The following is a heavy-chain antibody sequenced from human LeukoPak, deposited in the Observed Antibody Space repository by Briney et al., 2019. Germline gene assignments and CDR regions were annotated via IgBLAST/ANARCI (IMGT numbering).Heavy chain of an antibody. Sequence: GGSPRLSCAAPGFPFSSFAMSWAREALGKGLEGVSHICGSGGSTYYADSVKGRFTISRDNSKNTLYLQMNSLRAEDTAVYYCAKDRLRKSSGSIFDYWGQGTLVTVSS. D-gene: IGHD6-19*01. J-gene: IGHJ4*02. CDR2: ICGSGGST. CDR1: GFPFSSFA. CDR3: AKDRLRKSSGSIFDY. V-gene: IGHV3-23*01.